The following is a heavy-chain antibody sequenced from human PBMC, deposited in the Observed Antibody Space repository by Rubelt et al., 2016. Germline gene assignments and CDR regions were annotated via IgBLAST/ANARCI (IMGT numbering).Heavy chain of an antibody. Sequence: QVQLVQSGAEVKKPGASVKVSCKASGYTFTSYYMHWVRQAPGQGLEWMGIINPSGGSTSYAQTFQGRVTMTRDTSTSTVYMELSSLRSEDTAVYYCAREQETTVTIECVLGYWGQGTLVTVSS. CDR2: INPSGGST. V-gene: IGHV1-46*01. CDR3: AREQETTVTIECVLGY. J-gene: IGHJ4*02. D-gene: IGHD4-17*01. CDR1: GYTFTSYY.